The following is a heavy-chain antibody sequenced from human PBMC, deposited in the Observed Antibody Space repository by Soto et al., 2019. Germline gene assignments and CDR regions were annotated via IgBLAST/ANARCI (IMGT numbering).Heavy chain of an antibody. D-gene: IGHD3-10*01. CDR1: GYSFTSYW. CDR2: IYPSDSYT. Sequence: GESLKISCKGSGYSFTSYWIGWVRQMPGKGLEWMGIIYPSDSYTNYSPSFQGHVTISADKSISTAYLQWSSLKASDTAMYYCARRRARGRGLYYYGSGSPQYYYYGMDVWGQGTTVTVSS. CDR3: ARRRARGRGLYYYGSGSPQYYYYGMDV. J-gene: IGHJ6*02. V-gene: IGHV5-10-1*01.